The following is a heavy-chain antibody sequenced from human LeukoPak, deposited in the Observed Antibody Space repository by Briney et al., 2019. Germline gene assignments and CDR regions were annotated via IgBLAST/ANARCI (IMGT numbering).Heavy chain of an antibody. CDR3: ASSNGPVGAIDQDSYYYYYYMDV. V-gene: IGHV1-2*02. J-gene: IGHJ6*03. CDR1: GYTFTGYY. D-gene: IGHD1-26*01. CDR2: INPNSGGT. Sequence: ASVKVSCKASGYTFTGYYMHWVRQAPGQGLEWMGWINPNSGGTNYAQKFQGRVTITADESTSTAYMELSSLRSEDTAVYYCASSNGPVGAIDQDSYYYYYYMDVWGKGTTVTVSS.